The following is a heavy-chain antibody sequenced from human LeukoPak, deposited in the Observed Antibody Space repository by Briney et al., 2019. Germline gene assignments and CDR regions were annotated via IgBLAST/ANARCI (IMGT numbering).Heavy chain of an antibody. Sequence: PGESLQISCKGSGYSFTSYWIGWVRQMPGKGLEWMGIIYPGDSDTRYSPSFQGQVTISADKSISTAYLQWSSLKASDTAMYYCARQRTGLRFLERVDEFDPWGQGTLVTVSS. V-gene: IGHV5-51*01. CDR1: GYSFTSYW. CDR2: IYPGDSDT. J-gene: IGHJ5*02. CDR3: ARQRTGLRFLERVDEFDP. D-gene: IGHD3-3*01.